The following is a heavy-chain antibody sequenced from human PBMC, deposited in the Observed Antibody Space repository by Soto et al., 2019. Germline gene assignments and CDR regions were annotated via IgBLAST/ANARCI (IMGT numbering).Heavy chain of an antibody. CDR2: IDPSDSYT. V-gene: IGHV5-10-1*01. CDR3: VRLAGGSGSYYINNWFDP. CDR1: GYSFTSYW. Sequence: GESLKISCKGSGYSFTSYWISWVRQMPGKGLEWMGRIDPSDSYTNYSPSFQGHVTISADKSISTAYLQWSSLKASDTAMYYCVRLAGGSGSYYINNWFDPWGQGTLVTVSS. D-gene: IGHD3-10*01. J-gene: IGHJ5*02.